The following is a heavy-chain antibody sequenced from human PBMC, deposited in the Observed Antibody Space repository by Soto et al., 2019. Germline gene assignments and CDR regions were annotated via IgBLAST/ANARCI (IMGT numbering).Heavy chain of an antibody. V-gene: IGHV4-39*01. Sequence: QLQLRESGPGLVKPSETLSLTCSVSGGSITSSGYYWGWIRQPPGKGLEWIGNIYYSGSTYYNPYLKISVTLSVQTSMNLFSLILSSATPADSAVYFCARHVMTGPYNYHCSGLDVWGQGTTVTVSS. CDR3: ARHVMTGPYNYHCSGLDV. CDR2: IYYSGST. J-gene: IGHJ6*02. CDR1: GGSITSSGYY. D-gene: IGHD3-9*01.